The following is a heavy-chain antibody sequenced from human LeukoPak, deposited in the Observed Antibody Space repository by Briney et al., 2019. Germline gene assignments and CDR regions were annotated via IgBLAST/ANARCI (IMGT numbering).Heavy chain of an antibody. CDR1: GYTFTSYA. J-gene: IGHJ4*02. CDR2: INAGNGNT. D-gene: IGHD6-13*01. V-gene: IGHV1-3*01. CDR3: ARDQSSSWYYFDY. Sequence: ASVKVSCKASGYTFTSYAMHWVREAPGQRLEWMEWINAGNGNTKYSQKFQGRVTITRDTSASTAYMELSSLRSEDTAVYYCARDQSSSWYYFDYWGQGTLVTVSS.